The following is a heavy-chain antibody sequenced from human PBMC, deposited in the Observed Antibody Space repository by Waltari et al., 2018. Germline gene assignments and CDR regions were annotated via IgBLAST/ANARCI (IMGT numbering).Heavy chain of an antibody. CDR3: ARDMVQGVIVRYYGMDV. Sequence: QLQLQESGPGLVKPSETLSLTCTVSGGSISSSSYYWGWIRHPPGKGLEWIGSIYYSGSTYYNPSLKSRVTISVDTSKNQFSLKLSSVTAADTAVYYCARDMVQGVIVRYYGMDVWGQGTTVTVSS. V-gene: IGHV4-39*07. J-gene: IGHJ6*02. CDR1: GGSISSSSYY. CDR2: IYYSGST. D-gene: IGHD3-10*01.